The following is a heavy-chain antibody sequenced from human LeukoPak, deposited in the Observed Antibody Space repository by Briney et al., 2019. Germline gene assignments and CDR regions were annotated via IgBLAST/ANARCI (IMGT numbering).Heavy chain of an antibody. CDR2: IYSGGTT. D-gene: IGHD5-24*01. J-gene: IGHJ4*02. Sequence: GGSLRLSCSAYRFTLSSDYMSSVRQAPGKGLAWLSVIYSGGTTYYADSVKGRFTISRDNSKNTVYLQMNSLRVEDTAVYYCTRGGSVPSTRSFDYWGQGTLVTVSS. CDR3: TRGGSVPSTRSFDY. V-gene: IGHV3-66*01. CDR1: RFTLSSDY.